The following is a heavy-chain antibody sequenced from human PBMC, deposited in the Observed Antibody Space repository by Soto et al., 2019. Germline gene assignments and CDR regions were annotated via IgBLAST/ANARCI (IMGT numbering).Heavy chain of an antibody. V-gene: IGHV3-64D*08. CDR1: GFTFSSYA. CDR3: VKDGWELPGGFFDY. Sequence: GGSLRLSCSASGFTFSSYAMHWVRQAPGKGLEYVSAISSNGGSTYYADSVKGIFTISRDNSKNTLYLQMSSLRAEDTAVYYCVKDGWELPGGFFDYWGQGTLVTVSS. J-gene: IGHJ4*02. D-gene: IGHD1-26*01. CDR2: ISSNGGST.